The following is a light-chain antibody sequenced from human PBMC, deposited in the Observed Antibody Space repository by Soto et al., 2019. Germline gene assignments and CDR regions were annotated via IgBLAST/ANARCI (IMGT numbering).Light chain of an antibody. Sequence: EIVLTQSPGTLSLFPGERATLSCRTSQSISNTYLAWYQQKPGQPPRLLLYGASNRATDIPDRFSGSGSGTDFTLTISRLEPEDFVVYYCQQYGSSYFTFGGGTKVEIK. V-gene: IGKV3-20*01. CDR2: GAS. J-gene: IGKJ4*01. CDR1: QSISNTY. CDR3: QQYGSSYFT.